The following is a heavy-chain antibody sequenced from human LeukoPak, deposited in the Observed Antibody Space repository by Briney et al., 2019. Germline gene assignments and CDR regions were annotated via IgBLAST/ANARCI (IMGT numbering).Heavy chain of an antibody. J-gene: IGHJ4*02. D-gene: IGHD2-15*01. CDR1: GGSFSGYY. Sequence: SETLSLTRAVYGGSFSGYYWSWIRQPPGKGLEWIGEINHSGSTNYNPSLKSRVTISVDTSKNQFSLKLSSVTAADTAVYYCARGLGYCSGGSCYMFRYFDYWGQGTLVTVSS. CDR2: INHSGST. CDR3: ARGLGYCSGGSCYMFRYFDY. V-gene: IGHV4-34*01.